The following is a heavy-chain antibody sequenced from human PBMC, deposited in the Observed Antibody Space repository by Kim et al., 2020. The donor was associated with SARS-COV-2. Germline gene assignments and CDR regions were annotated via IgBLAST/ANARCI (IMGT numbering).Heavy chain of an antibody. CDR3: ARVVDSGSGTQGWLY. Sequence: GGSLRLSCAASGFTFSSYAMHWVRQAPGKGLEWVAVISYAGSNKYYADSVKGRFTISRDNSKNTLYLQMNSLRAEDTAVYYCARVVDSGSGTQGWLYWGKETRVTVSS. D-gene: IGHD6-19*01. V-gene: IGHV3-30-3*01. CDR1: GFTFSSYA. CDR2: ISYAGSNK. J-gene: IGHJ4*02.